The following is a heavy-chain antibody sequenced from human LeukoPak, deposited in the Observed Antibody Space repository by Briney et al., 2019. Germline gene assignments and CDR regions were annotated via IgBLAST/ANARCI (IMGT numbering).Heavy chain of an antibody. V-gene: IGHV3-23*01. D-gene: IGHD3-3*01. CDR1: GFTFSSYA. CDR2: ISGSGGST. Sequence: GGSLRLSCAASGFTFSSYAMNWVRQAPGKGLEWVSAISGSGGSTYYADSVKGRFTISRDNSKNTLYLQMNSLRAEDTAVYYCAKGSTIFGVDLSSDYWGQGTLVTVSS. J-gene: IGHJ4*02. CDR3: AKGSTIFGVDLSSDY.